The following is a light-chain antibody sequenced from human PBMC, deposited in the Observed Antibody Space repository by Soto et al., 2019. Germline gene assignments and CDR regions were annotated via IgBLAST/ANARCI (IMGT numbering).Light chain of an antibody. V-gene: IGKV3-15*01. J-gene: IGKJ5*01. Sequence: EIVMTQSPATLSVSPGERVTLSHRASQRVSSNLAWYPQKPCQAPRLLVYGASTRATGIPARFSGSGSGTEFTLNISSLQSADFAVYYCQKYNNWPPISFGQGTRWEIK. CDR2: GAS. CDR3: QKYNNWPPIS. CDR1: QRVSSN.